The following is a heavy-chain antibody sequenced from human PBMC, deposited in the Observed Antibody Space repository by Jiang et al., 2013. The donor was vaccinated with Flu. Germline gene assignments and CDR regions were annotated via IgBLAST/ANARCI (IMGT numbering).Heavy chain of an antibody. CDR3: ARGTTEGVYYFDY. V-gene: IGHV3-30*01. Sequence: GVVQPGRSLRLSCGASGFSFSNYAMHWVRQAPGKGLEWVAVISYDGSNKYYADSVKGRFTISRDNSKNTLYLQMNSLRAEDTAVYYCARGTTEGVYYFDYWGQGTLVTVSS. CDR1: GFSFSNYA. J-gene: IGHJ4*02. D-gene: IGHD1-7*01. CDR2: ISYDGSNK.